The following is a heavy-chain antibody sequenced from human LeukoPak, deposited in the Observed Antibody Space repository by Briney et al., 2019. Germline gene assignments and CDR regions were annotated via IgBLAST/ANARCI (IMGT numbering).Heavy chain of an antibody. Sequence: SCKASGYTFTGYYMHWVRQAPGKGLEWVAVIWYDGSNKYYADSVKGRFTISRDNSKNTLYLQMNSLRAEDTAVYYCARPLGYDSSGYHDAFDIWGQGTMVTVSS. CDR2: IWYDGSNK. V-gene: IGHV3-33*01. J-gene: IGHJ3*02. CDR3: ARPLGYDSSGYHDAFDI. CDR1: GYTFTGYY. D-gene: IGHD3-22*01.